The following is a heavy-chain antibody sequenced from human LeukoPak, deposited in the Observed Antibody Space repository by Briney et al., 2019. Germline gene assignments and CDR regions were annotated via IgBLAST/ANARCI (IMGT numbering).Heavy chain of an antibody. J-gene: IGHJ4*02. V-gene: IGHV3-23*01. Sequence: GGSLRLSCAASGFTFSSYAMSWVRQAPGKGLEWVSAISGSGGSTYYADSVKGRFTISRDNSKNTLCLQMNSLRAEDTAVYYCAKAPYYYGSEIDYWGQGTLVTVSS. CDR2: ISGSGGST. D-gene: IGHD3-10*01. CDR3: AKAPYYYGSEIDY. CDR1: GFTFSSYA.